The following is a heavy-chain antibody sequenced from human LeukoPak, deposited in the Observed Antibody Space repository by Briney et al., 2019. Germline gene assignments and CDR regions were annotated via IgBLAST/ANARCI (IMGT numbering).Heavy chain of an antibody. CDR3: AREFSIMIVAAIDY. CDR1: GFTFSSYS. J-gene: IGHJ4*02. V-gene: IGHV3-21*01. D-gene: IGHD3-22*01. CDR2: ISSSSSYI. Sequence: PGGSLRLSCAASGFTFSSYSMNWVRQAPGKGLGWVSSISSSSSYIYYADSVKGRFTISRDNAKNSLYLQMNSLRAEDTAVYYCAREFSIMIVAAIDYWGKGTLVTVSS.